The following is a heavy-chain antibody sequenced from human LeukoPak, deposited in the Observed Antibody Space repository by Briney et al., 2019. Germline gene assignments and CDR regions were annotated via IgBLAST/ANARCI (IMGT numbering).Heavy chain of an antibody. CDR3: ASVIGSYGDSAY. V-gene: IGHV3-48*04. D-gene: IGHD4-17*01. Sequence: PGGSLRHSCAASGFTFSSFSMNWVRQAPGKGLEWISYITSSSSSTYYADSVKGRFTISRDNAKNSLYLQMNSLRAEDTAVYYCASVIGSYGDSAYWGQGTLVTVSS. CDR2: ITSSSSST. CDR1: GFTFSSFS. J-gene: IGHJ4*02.